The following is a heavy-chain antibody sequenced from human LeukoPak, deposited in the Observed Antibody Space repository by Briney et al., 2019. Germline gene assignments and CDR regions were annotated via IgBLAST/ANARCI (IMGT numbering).Heavy chain of an antibody. J-gene: IGHJ6*04. CDR2: IYYSGST. Sequence: PSETLSLTCTVSGGSISSYYWSWIRQPPGKGLEWIGYIYYSGSTNYNPSLKSRVTISVDTSKNQFSLKLSSVTAADTAVYYCARTRYYDSSGYYGMDVWGKGTTVTVSS. CDR3: ARTRYYDSSGYYGMDV. V-gene: IGHV4-59*01. D-gene: IGHD3-22*01. CDR1: GGSISSYY.